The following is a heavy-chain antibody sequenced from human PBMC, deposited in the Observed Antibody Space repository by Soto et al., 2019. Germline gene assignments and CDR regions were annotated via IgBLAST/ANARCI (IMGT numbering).Heavy chain of an antibody. J-gene: IGHJ6*02. CDR1: GYTFTSYD. V-gene: IGHV1-8*01. Sequence: ASVKVSCKASGYTFTSYDINWVRQATGQGLEWMGWMNPNSGNKGYAQKFQGRVTMTRNTSISTAYMELSSLRSEDTAVYYCARGQQYCTNGVCYSGNYYGMDVWGQGTTVTVSS. CDR3: ARGQQYCTNGVCYSGNYYGMDV. CDR2: MNPNSGNK. D-gene: IGHD2-8*01.